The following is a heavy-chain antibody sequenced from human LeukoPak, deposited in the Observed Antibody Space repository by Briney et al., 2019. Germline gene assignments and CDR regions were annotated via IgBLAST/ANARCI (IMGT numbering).Heavy chain of an antibody. Sequence: GGSLRLSCAASGFTVSSNYMSWVRQAPGKGLEWVSIIYSGGSTYYADSVKGRFTISRDNSKNTLYLQMNSLRAEDTAIYYCAKDLVVATVVTVGNFDYWGQGTLVTVSS. J-gene: IGHJ4*02. D-gene: IGHD4-23*01. CDR3: AKDLVVATVVTVGNFDY. CDR1: GFTVSSNY. CDR2: IYSGGST. V-gene: IGHV3-53*01.